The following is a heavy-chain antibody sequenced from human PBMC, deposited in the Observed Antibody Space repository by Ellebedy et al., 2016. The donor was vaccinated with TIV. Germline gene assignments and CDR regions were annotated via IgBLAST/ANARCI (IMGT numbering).Heavy chain of an antibody. CDR3: AKAAGRRYGDYVSWYFDR. J-gene: IGHJ2*01. D-gene: IGHD4-17*01. CDR2: ISGSGGST. Sequence: GGSLRLXXAASGFTFSSYAVSWVRQAPGKGLEWVSAISGSGGSTYYADSVKGRFTISRDNSKNTLYLQMNSLRAEDTAVYYCAKAAGRRYGDYVSWYFDRWGRGTLVTVSS. V-gene: IGHV3-23*01. CDR1: GFTFSSYA.